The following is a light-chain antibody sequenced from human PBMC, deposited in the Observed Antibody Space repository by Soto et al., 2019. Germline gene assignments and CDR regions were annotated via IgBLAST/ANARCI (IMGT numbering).Light chain of an antibody. CDR1: SSDIGGYNS. V-gene: IGLV2-8*01. CDR3: SSYTDRKNLV. J-gene: IGLJ1*01. Sequence: QSVLTQSPSASGSPGQSVTISCTGTSSDIGGYNSVSWYQQHPRKAPKLMIYDVTKRPSGVPDRFSGSKSGNTASLTVSALQAEDEADYYCSSYTDRKNLVFGTGTKVTVL. CDR2: DVT.